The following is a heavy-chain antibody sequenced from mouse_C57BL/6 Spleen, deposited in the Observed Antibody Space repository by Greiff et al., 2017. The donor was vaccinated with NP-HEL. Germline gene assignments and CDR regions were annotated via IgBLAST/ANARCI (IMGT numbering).Heavy chain of an antibody. CDR2: INPNNGGT. Sequence: VQLQQSGPELVKPGASVKMSCKASGYTFTDYNMHWVKQSHGKSLEWIGYINPNNGGTSYNQKFKGKATLTVNKSSSTAYMELRSLTSEDSAVYYCARGQLRLPPGFAYWGQGTLVTVSA. CDR1: GYTFTDYN. V-gene: IGHV1-22*01. J-gene: IGHJ3*01. CDR3: ARGQLRLPPGFAY. D-gene: IGHD3-2*02.